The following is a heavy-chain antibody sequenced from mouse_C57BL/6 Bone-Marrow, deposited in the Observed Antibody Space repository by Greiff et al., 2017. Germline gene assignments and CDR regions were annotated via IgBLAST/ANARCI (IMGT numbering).Heavy chain of an antibody. V-gene: IGHV1-64*01. J-gene: IGHJ2*01. CDR2: IHPNSGGT. CDR1: GYTFTSYW. CDR3: ARSAGRSEY. Sequence: VQLQQPGAELVKPGASVKLSCKASGYTFTSYWMHWVKQRPGQGLEWIGMIHPNSGGTNYNEKFKSKATLTVVKSSSTAYMQLSSLTSEDSAVYYCARSAGRSEYWDQGTTPSVSS.